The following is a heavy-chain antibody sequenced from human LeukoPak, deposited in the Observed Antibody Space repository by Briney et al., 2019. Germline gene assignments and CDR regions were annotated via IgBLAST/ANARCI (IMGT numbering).Heavy chain of an antibody. D-gene: IGHD6-13*01. V-gene: IGHV4-59*01. Sequence: SETLSLTCTVSGASISSYYWSWIRQPPGKGLEWIGYIYYSGSTNYNPSLKSRVTISVDTSKNQFSLKLSSVTAADTAVYYCARDIRYSSSWYTDYWGQGTLVTVSS. CDR2: IYYSGST. CDR3: ARDIRYSSSWYTDY. J-gene: IGHJ4*02. CDR1: GASISSYY.